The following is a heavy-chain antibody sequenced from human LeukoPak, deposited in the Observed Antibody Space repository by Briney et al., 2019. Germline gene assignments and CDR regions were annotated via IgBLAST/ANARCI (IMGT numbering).Heavy chain of an antibody. J-gene: IGHJ5*01. D-gene: IGHD6-13*01. CDR2: ISSGGSTI. CDR1: GFSFTTSE. CDR3: AKATSPVHSRNWFDS. Sequence: GGSLRLSCAASGFSFTTSEMNWVRQAPGKGLEWVSYISSGGSTIYYADSVKGRFTISRDNAKNSLYLQMNTLRAEDTAVYYCAKATSPVHSRNWFDSWGQGTLVTVSS. V-gene: IGHV3-48*03.